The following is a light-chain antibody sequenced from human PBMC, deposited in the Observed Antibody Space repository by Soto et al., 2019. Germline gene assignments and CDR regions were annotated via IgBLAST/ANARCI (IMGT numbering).Light chain of an antibody. V-gene: IGKV1-6*01. CDR1: QGIRDD. CDR3: LQQYNYPLT. Sequence: AIHMTQSPSSLSSSLGDRVTITCRASQGIRDDLGWYQQKPGKAPKLLIYPASSLQSGVPSRFSDSGSGTDFTLTISPLKPEDFATYDCLQQYNYPLTFCGGTKVDIK. CDR2: PAS. J-gene: IGKJ4*01.